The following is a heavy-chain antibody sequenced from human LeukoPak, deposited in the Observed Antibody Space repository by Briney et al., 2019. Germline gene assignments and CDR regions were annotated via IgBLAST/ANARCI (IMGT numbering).Heavy chain of an antibody. J-gene: IGHJ4*02. CDR3: AKLSVYYDSSGYYYFDY. CDR2: ISGSGGST. CDR1: GFTFSGYS. V-gene: IGHV3-23*01. Sequence: PGGSLRLSCAASGFTFSGYSMNWVRQAPGKGLEWVSAISGSGGSTYYADSVKGRFTISRDNSKNTLYLQMNSLRAEDTAVYYCAKLSVYYDSSGYYYFDYWGQGTLVTVSS. D-gene: IGHD3-22*01.